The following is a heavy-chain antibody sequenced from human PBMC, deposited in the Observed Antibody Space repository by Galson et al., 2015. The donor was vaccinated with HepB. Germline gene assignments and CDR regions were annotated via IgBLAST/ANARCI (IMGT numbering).Heavy chain of an antibody. D-gene: IGHD3-22*01. J-gene: IGHJ4*02. CDR2: ISGSGRSA. CDR1: GFTFSSYA. V-gene: IGHV3-23*01. CDR3: AKLAYYYDSSPYYSFDY. Sequence: SLRLSCAASGFTFSSYAMSWVRQAPGKGLEWVSGISGSGRSAYYADSVKGRFTISRDNSKNTLYLQMNSLRAEDTAIYFCAKLAYYYDSSPYYSFDYWGQGTLVTVSS.